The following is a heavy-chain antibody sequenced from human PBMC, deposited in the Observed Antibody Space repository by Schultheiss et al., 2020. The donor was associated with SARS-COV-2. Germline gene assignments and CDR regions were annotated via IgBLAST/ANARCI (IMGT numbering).Heavy chain of an antibody. Sequence: SETLSLTCTVSGGSISSSSYYWGWIRQPPGKGLEWIGSIYYSGSTYYNPSLKSRVTISVDTSKNQFSLKLSSVTAADTAVYYCARQALAGYDFWSGYYTGTYYYGMDVWGQGTTVTVSS. CDR2: IYYSGST. V-gene: IGHV4-39*01. J-gene: IGHJ6*02. CDR1: GGSISSSSYY. D-gene: IGHD3-3*01. CDR3: ARQALAGYDFWSGYYTGTYYYGMDV.